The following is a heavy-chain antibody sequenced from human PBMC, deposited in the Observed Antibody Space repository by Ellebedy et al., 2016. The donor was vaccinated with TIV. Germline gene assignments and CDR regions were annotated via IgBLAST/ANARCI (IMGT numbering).Heavy chain of an antibody. J-gene: IGHJ2*01. D-gene: IGHD6-6*01. V-gene: IGHV5-51*01. CDR2: IYPGDSDT. CDR3: ARQARRGNWYFDL. CDR1: GSSFTSYW. Sequence: GESLKISCKGSGSSFTSYWIGWVRQMPGKGLEWMGIIYPGDSDTRYSPSFQGQVTISADKSISTAYLQWSSLKASDTAMYYCARQARRGNWYFDLWGRGTLVTVSS.